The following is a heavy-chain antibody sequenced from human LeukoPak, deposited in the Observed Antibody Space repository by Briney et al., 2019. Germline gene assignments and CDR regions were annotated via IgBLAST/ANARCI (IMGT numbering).Heavy chain of an antibody. J-gene: IGHJ4*02. D-gene: IGHD1-7*01. Sequence: SETLSLTCTVSGGSINSRSYYWGWIRQPPGKGLEWIGSIYHSESIYYNPSLKSRVTISLDTDKNHFYLTLTSVTAADTAVYYCARRRRAGTYFVDYWGQGTLVTVSS. CDR2: IYHSESI. V-gene: IGHV4-39*02. CDR1: GGSINSRSYY. CDR3: ARRRRAGTYFVDY.